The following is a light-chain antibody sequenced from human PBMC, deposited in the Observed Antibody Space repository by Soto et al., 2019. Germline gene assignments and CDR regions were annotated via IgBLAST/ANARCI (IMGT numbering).Light chain of an antibody. CDR1: SSDVVGYNY. CDR2: DVS. J-gene: IGLJ1*01. V-gene: IGLV2-14*01. Sequence: QSVLTQPASVSGSPGQSITISCTGTSSDVVGYNYVSWYQQHPGKAPKLMIYDVSNRPSGVSNRFSGSKSGNTASLTSSGLQAEDEADYYCSSYTSGSTRVFGTGTKVTVL. CDR3: SSYTSGSTRV.